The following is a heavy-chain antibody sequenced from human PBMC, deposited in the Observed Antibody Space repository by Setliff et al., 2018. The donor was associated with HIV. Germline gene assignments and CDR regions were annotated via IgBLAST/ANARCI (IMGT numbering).Heavy chain of an antibody. CDR1: GGSISSGSYY. CDR2: IYSTGST. V-gene: IGHV4-61*02. D-gene: IGHD2-8*01. CDR3: ASGPYCSNGVCRDWVWFFDY. Sequence: SETLSLTCTVSGGSISSGSYYRSWIRQPAGKGLEWIGRIYSTGSTNYNPSLKSRVTISVDTSKNQFSLKLSSVTAADTAVYYCASGPYCSNGVCRDWVWFFDYWGQGKVVTVSS. J-gene: IGHJ4*02.